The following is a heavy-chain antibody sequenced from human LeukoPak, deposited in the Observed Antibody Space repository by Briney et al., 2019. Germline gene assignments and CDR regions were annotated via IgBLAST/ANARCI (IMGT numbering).Heavy chain of an antibody. D-gene: IGHD3-22*01. V-gene: IGHV3-23*01. CDR2: ISGSGGST. J-gene: IGHJ5*02. Sequence: GGSLRLSCAASGFTFSSYAMSWVRQAPGKGLEWVSAISGSGGSTYYADSVKGRFTISRDISKNTVYLQMNSLRAEDTAMYFCARSSRYYYDSSGYYPGPPDHWGQGTLVTVSS. CDR3: ARSSRYYYDSSGYYPGPPDH. CDR1: GFTFSSYA.